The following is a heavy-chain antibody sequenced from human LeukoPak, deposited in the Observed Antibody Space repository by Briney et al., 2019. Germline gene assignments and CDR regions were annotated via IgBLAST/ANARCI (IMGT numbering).Heavy chain of an antibody. CDR1: GFTASSNY. J-gene: IGHJ3*02. CDR3: ARDPMVRGVIIGAFDI. D-gene: IGHD3-10*01. Sequence: PGGSLRLSCAASGFTASSNYMSWVRQAPGKGLEWVSVIYSGGSTYYADSVKGRFTISRDNSKNTLYLQMNSLRAEDTAVYYCARDPMVRGVIIGAFDIWGQGTMVTVSS. V-gene: IGHV3-53*01. CDR2: IYSGGST.